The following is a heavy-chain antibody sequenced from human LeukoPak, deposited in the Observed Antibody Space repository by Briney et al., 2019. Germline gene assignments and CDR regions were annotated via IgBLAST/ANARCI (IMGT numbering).Heavy chain of an antibody. CDR3: AKVADSSGYYYPQRNWFDP. V-gene: IGHV3-23*01. CDR1: GFTFSSYA. D-gene: IGHD3-22*01. J-gene: IGHJ5*02. Sequence: PGGSLRLSCAASGFTFSSYAMSWVRQAPGKGLEWVSAISGSGGSTYYADSVKGRFTISRDNSKNTLYLQMNSLRAEDTAVYYCAKVADSSGYYYPQRNWFDPWGQGTLVTVSS. CDR2: ISGSGGST.